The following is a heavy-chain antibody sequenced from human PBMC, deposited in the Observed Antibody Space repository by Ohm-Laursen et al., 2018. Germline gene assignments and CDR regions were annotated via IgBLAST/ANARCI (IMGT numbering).Heavy chain of an antibody. V-gene: IGHV3-11*01. CDR2: ISSSTSTI. CDR1: GFTFSDYY. CDR3: ARVHRVGAHRYFDY. J-gene: IGHJ4*02. Sequence: SLRLSCAASGFTFSDYYMSWIRQAPGKGLEWVSYISSSTSTIFYADSVKGRFTIPRDNAKNSLYLQINSLRADDTAVYYCARVHRVGAHRYFDYWGQGTLVTVSS. D-gene: IGHD1-26*01.